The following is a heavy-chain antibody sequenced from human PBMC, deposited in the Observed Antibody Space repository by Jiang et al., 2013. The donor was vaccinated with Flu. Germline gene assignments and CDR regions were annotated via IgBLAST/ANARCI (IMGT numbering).Heavy chain of an antibody. CDR3: ARDGGAGLGDAFDI. CDR1: GFTFSSYA. J-gene: IGHJ3*02. Sequence: QLLESGGGLVQPGGSLRLSCAASGFTFSSYAMSWVRQAPGKGLEWVSSISSSSSYIYYADSVKGRFTISRDNAKNSLYLQMNSLRAEDTAVYYCARDGGAGLGDAFDIWGQGTMVTVSS. V-gene: IGHV3-21*01. CDR2: ISSSSSYI. D-gene: IGHD3-16*01.